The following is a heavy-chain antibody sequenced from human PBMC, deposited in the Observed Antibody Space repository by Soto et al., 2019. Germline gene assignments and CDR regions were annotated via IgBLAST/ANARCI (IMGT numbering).Heavy chain of an antibody. J-gene: IGHJ5*02. CDR2: IYPSDSDT. CDR1: GYTFTDYC. CDR3: ARVNNYSSPLKARFDP. D-gene: IGHD1-20*01. V-gene: IGHV5-51*01. Sequence: GESLNLSCQASGYTFTDYCIAWVPQIPGKGLECAGIIYPSDSDTRYSPSFQGQLTISADKSLSTTYLQWSSLQASDTAIYYCARVNNYSSPLKARFDPWGPGTLVTVSS.